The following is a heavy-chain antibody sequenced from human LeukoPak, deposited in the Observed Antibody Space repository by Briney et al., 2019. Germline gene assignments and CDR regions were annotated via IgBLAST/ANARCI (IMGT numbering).Heavy chain of an antibody. J-gene: IGHJ4*02. CDR1: GGSISSYY. CDR3: ARVGGGTSGWYGLFDY. D-gene: IGHD6-19*01. Sequence: SETLSLTCTVSGGSISSYYWSWIRQPPGKGLEWIGYIYYSGNTNYNPSLTSRVTISVDTSKNQFSLKLRSVTAADKAVYYCARVGGGTSGWYGLFDYWGQGTLVTVSS. V-gene: IGHV4-59*01. CDR2: IYYSGNT.